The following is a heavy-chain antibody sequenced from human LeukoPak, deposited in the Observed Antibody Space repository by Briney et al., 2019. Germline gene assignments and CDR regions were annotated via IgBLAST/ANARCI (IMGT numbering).Heavy chain of an antibody. J-gene: IGHJ2*01. Sequence: SVKVSCKASGGTFSSYAISWVRQAPGQGLGWMGGIIPIFGTANYAQKFQGRVTITADESTSTAYMELSSLRSEDTAVYYCAGPSSGGINWYFDLWGRGTLVTVSS. D-gene: IGHD3-3*01. CDR2: IIPIFGTA. V-gene: IGHV1-69*13. CDR3: AGPSSGGINWYFDL. CDR1: GGTFSSYA.